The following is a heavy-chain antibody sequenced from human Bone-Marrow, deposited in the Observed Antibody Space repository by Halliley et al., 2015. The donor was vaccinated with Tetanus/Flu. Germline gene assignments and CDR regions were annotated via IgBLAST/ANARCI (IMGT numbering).Heavy chain of an antibody. V-gene: IGHV1-18*01. J-gene: IGHJ3*02. CDR2: ISAYNGDT. CDR1: GFTLRTYG. Sequence: QLVQSGGEVKKPGASVKVSCRASGFTLRTYGISWVRQAPGQGLEWMGWISAYNGDTNYARKVQGRVTMTTDTSTSTAYMELRSLKSDGTAVYYCGRDLYNYERIDWDDTFNIWGQGTRVTVSS. D-gene: IGHD3-22*01. CDR3: GRDLYNYERIDWDDTFNI.